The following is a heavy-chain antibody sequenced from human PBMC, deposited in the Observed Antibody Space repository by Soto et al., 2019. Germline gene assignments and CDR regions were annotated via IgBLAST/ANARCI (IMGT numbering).Heavy chain of an antibody. CDR1: GYTFSGYY. J-gene: IGHJ4*02. CDR2: INPNSGDS. CDR3: ARREQWLENFDF. V-gene: IGHV1-2*02. D-gene: IGHD6-19*01. Sequence: ASVKVSCKTSGYTFSGYYIHWIRQAPGQGLEWMGWINPNSGDSDYSQEFQGRVTMTSDTSITTAYMQLTRLRSDDTAVYYCARREQWLENFDFWGQGTLVTVSS.